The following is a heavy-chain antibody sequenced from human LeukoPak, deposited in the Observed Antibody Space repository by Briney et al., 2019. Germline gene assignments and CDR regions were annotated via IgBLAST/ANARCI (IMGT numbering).Heavy chain of an antibody. CDR2: INHSGST. CDR3: ARGVGRGRYQLLSRWFDP. Sequence: PSETLSLTCTVSGGSISSSSYYWSWIRQPPGKGLEWIGEINHSGSTNYNPSLKSRVTISVDTSKNQFSLKLSSVTAADTAVYYCARGVGRGRYQLLSRWFDPWGQGTLVTVSS. D-gene: IGHD2-2*01. J-gene: IGHJ5*02. V-gene: IGHV4-39*07. CDR1: GGSISSSSYY.